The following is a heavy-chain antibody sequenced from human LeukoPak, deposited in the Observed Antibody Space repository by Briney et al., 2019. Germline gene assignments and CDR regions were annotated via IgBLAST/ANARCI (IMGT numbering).Heavy chain of an antibody. D-gene: IGHD3-9*01. Sequence: GGSLRLSCTASGFTFGDYAMSWVRQAPGKGLEWVGFIRSKAYGGTTEYAASVKGRFTISRDDSKSIAYLQMNSLKTEDTAVYYCTRGRASYDILTGYSYYYGMDVWGKGTTVTVSS. V-gene: IGHV3-49*04. J-gene: IGHJ6*04. CDR1: GFTFGDYA. CDR3: TRGRASYDILTGYSYYYGMDV. CDR2: IRSKAYGGTT.